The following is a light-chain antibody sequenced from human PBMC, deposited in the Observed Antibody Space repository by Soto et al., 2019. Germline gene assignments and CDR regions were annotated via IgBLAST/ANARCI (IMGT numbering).Light chain of an antibody. Sequence: DIQLTQSPSSLSASVGDRLTITCRASQSISNFLNWYQQRPGQAPKLLISSSSNVQSGVPSRFSGRGSGTDFTLTISGLQPEDAASDCCQQSYNTPRTFGQGTKVEI. CDR2: SSS. CDR3: QQSYNTPRT. V-gene: IGKV1-39*01. CDR1: QSISNF. J-gene: IGKJ1*01.